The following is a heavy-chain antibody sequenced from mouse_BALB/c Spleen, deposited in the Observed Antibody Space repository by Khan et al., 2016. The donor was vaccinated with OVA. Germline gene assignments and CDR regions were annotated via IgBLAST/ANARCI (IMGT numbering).Heavy chain of an antibody. CDR1: GFTFSSCT. CDR3: ARSNYGPFAY. J-gene: IGHJ3*01. CDR2: ISSGGDNT. D-gene: IGHD1-1*02. V-gene: IGHV5-9*03. Sequence: EVELVESGGGLVKPGGSLKLSCAASGFTFSSCTMSWVRQTPEKGLEWVASISSGGDNTYYPDSVKGRVTISRDNAKKNLYLQMSSLMSDDTALYYGARSNYGPFAYWGQGTLVTVSA.